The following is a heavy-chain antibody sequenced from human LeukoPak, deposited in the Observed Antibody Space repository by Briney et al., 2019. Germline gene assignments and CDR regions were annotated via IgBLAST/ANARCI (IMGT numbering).Heavy chain of an antibody. Sequence: ASVKVSCKASGYTFTGYYMHWVRQAPGQGLEWMGWISAYNGNTNYAQKLQGRVTMTTDTSTSTAYMELRSLRSDDTAVYYCARDQHAAGTVDYWGQGTLVTVSS. V-gene: IGHV1-18*04. CDR1: GYTFTGYY. J-gene: IGHJ4*02. CDR3: ARDQHAAGTVDY. CDR2: ISAYNGNT. D-gene: IGHD6-19*01.